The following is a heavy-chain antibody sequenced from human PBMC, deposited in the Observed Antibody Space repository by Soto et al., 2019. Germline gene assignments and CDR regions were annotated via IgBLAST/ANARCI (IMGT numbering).Heavy chain of an antibody. Sequence: ASVKVSCKASGYTFTSYYMHWVRQAPGQGLEWMGIINPSGGNTSYAQKFQGRVTMTRDMSTSTVYMELSSLRSEDTAVYYCARGLVLYYYDSSGYYKAMDVWGQGTTVTVSS. V-gene: IGHV1-46*01. J-gene: IGHJ6*02. CDR2: INPSGGNT. CDR1: GYTFTSYY. D-gene: IGHD3-22*01. CDR3: ARGLVLYYYDSSGYYKAMDV.